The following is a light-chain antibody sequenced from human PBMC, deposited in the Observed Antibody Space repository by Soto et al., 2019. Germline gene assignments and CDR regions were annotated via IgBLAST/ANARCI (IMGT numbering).Light chain of an antibody. CDR3: QKYDSAPWT. Sequence: EIQMTQSPSSLSASVGDRVTITCRASQGISNYLAWYQQKPGKVPKLLIYGASTLQSGVPSRLSCHGAWTDFTLIINSLQPEDVATYYCQKYDSAPWTFGQGTKVEIK. J-gene: IGKJ1*01. CDR2: GAS. V-gene: IGKV1-27*01. CDR1: QGISNY.